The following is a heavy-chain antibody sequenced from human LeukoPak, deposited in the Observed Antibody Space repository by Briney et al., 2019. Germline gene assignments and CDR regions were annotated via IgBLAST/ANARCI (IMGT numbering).Heavy chain of an antibody. D-gene: IGHD1-26*01. J-gene: IGHJ4*02. V-gene: IGHV1-2*02. CDR2: IDPHSGGT. CDR1: GYSFIDYY. Sequence: GASVKVSCKTSGYSFIDYYIHWMRQAPGQGPEWMGRIDPHSGGTHYEQKFQVRVTLTRDTPISTVYMELSGLRSDDTAVYYCARAPGPYTTGRFHYWGQGTLVTVSS. CDR3: ARAPGPYTTGRFHY.